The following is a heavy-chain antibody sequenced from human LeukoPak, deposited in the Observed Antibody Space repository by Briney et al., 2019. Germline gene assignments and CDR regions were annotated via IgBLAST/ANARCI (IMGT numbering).Heavy chain of an antibody. J-gene: IGHJ6*02. V-gene: IGHV3-30*19. CDR3: ARGRSPVGRPVRGMDV. Sequence: PGGSLRLSCAASGFTFSSYGMHWVRQAPGKGLEWVAVISYDGSNKYYADSVKGRFTISRDNSKNTLYLQMSSLRGEDMAVYYCARGRSPVGRPVRGMDVWGQGTTVTVSS. CDR2: ISYDGSNK. CDR1: GFTFSSYG. D-gene: IGHD4-17*01.